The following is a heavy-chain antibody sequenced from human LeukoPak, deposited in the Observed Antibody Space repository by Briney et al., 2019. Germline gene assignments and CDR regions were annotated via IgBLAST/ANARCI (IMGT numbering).Heavy chain of an antibody. V-gene: IGHV3-30*02. D-gene: IGHD6-6*01. CDR1: GFTFSNYG. CDR3: AKSGVAARLKGGYFDY. J-gene: IGHJ4*02. CDR2: IRYDGIND. Sequence: QPGGSLRLSCAASGFTFSNYGMNWVRQAPGKGLEWVAFIRYDGINDYYADSVKGRFTISRDNSKNTLYLQMNSLRAEDTAVYYCAKSGVAARLKGGYFDYWGQGTLVTVSS.